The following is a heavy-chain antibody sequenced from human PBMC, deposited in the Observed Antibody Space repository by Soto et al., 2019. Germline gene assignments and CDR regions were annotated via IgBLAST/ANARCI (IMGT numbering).Heavy chain of an antibody. J-gene: IGHJ3*01. CDR2: INYSGST. CDR1: DMSCSGYD. V-gene: IGHV4-34*01. Sequence: PXEPLSVTCGGSDMSCSGYDWSLILQPPGKGLEWIGEINYSGSTKFNPSLKSRVTLSIDTSKDQFSLRLSSVTAADTAVYYCARDSGGLRLGESSLYGEKDSFDVCDQRTLVTVPS. CDR3: ARDSGGLRLGESSLYGEKDSFDV. D-gene: IGHD3-16*02.